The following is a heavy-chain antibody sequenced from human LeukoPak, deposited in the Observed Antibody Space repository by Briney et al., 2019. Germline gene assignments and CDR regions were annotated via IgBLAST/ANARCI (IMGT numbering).Heavy chain of an antibody. D-gene: IGHD3-22*01. CDR1: GGSISSVSYY. V-gene: IGHV4-39*01. J-gene: IGHJ4*02. CDR3: ARHPVLMYYYDSSAVDY. Sequence: PSETLSLTCSVSGGSISSVSYYWGWIRQPPGKGLEWIGSIYYSGRTYYNPSRKSRVTISVDPSKNQFSLKLSSVTAADTAVYYCARHPVLMYYYDSSAVDYWGQGTLVSVSS. CDR2: IYYSGRT.